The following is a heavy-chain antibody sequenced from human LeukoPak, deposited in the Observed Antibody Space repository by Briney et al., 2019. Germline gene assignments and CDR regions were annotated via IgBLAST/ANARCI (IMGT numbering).Heavy chain of an antibody. CDR3: ANAQVFGTPHFEY. D-gene: IGHD3-3*01. Sequence: GGSLRLSCAASGFTFNSYSMHWVRQAPGKGLDWVSSITAGGATTYYADSVKGRSSISRDNSKNTLYLQMNSLRVEDTAVYYCANAQVFGTPHFEYWGQGTLVTVSS. CDR2: ITAGGATT. J-gene: IGHJ4*02. V-gene: IGHV3-23*01. CDR1: GFTFNSYS.